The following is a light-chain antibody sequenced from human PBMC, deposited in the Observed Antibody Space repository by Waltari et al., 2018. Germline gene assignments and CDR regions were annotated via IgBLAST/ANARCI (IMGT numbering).Light chain of an antibody. Sequence: SYELTQPPSVSVSPGQTASITCSGDELGDKYVCWYQQKPGQSPMLVIYQDGERPSGSPARFSGSSSGKTATLTISWTQAMDEADYYCQAWDTSTVVFGGGTELTVL. CDR2: QDG. V-gene: IGLV3-1*01. CDR3: QAWDTSTVV. CDR1: ELGDKY. J-gene: IGLJ2*01.